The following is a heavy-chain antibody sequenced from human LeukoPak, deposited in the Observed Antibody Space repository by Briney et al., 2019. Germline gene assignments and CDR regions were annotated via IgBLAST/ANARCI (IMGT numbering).Heavy chain of an antibody. CDR2: MNPNSGNT. V-gene: IGHV1-8*01. CDR3: ARGEYPNGWYY. Sequence: ASVTVSCKASGYTFTSYDINWVRQAPGQGLEWMGWMNPNSGNTVYAQKFQGRVTMTRNTSISTAYMELSSLRSEDTAVYYCARGEYPNGWYYWGQGTLVTVSS. D-gene: IGHD2-15*01. CDR1: GYTFTSYD. J-gene: IGHJ4*02.